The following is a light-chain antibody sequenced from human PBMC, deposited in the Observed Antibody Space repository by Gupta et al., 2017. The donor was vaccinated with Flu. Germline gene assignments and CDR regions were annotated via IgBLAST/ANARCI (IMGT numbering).Light chain of an antibody. V-gene: IGKV3-20*01. CDR1: QSVSSNY. CDR2: GAS. J-gene: IGKJ5*01. CDR3: QQYGSPPIT. Sequence: EIVLTQSPGTMSLSPGERATLSCRASQSVSSNYLAWYQQKPGQAPRLLIDGASRRATGIPDKFSGSGSGTDFTLAISRLEPEDFAVYYCQQYGSPPITFGQGTRLEIK.